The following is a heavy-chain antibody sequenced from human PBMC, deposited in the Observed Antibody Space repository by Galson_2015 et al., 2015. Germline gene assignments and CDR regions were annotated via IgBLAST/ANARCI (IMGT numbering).Heavy chain of an antibody. CDR3: ARGFADYFDY. V-gene: IGHV3-23*01. J-gene: IGHJ4*02. CDR1: GFTFSSSA. D-gene: IGHD2-21*01. CDR2: ISARDGGT. Sequence: SLRLSCAASGFTFSSSAMSWVRQAPGKGLEWVSVISARDGGTYYADSVKGRFTISRDNFKNMLYVQMNKLRAEDTAVYYCARGFADYFDYWGQGTLVTVSS.